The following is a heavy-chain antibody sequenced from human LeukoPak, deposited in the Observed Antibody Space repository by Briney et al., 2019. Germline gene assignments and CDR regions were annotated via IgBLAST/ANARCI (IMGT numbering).Heavy chain of an antibody. V-gene: IGHV3-21*01. CDR2: ISSSSSYI. CDR3: ARDLTGSYPWYFDY. J-gene: IGHJ4*02. D-gene: IGHD1-26*01. CDR1: GFTFSSYS. Sequence: PGGSLRLSCAASGFTFSSYSMNWVRQAPGKGLEWVSSISSSSSYIYYADSVKGRSTISRDDAKNSLYLQMNSLRAEDTAVYYCARDLTGSYPWYFDYWGQGTLVTVSS.